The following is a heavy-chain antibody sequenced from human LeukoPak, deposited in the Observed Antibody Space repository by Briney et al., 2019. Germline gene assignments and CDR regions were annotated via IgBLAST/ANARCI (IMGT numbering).Heavy chain of an antibody. CDR3: ASIVGANTYDY. Sequence: SETLSLTCAVYGGSFSGYYWSWIRQPPGKGLEWIGEINHSGSTNYNPSLKSRVTISVDTSKNQFSLKLSSVTAADTAVYYCASIVGANTYDYWGQGTLVTVSS. J-gene: IGHJ4*02. D-gene: IGHD1-26*01. CDR1: GGSFSGYY. CDR2: INHSGST. V-gene: IGHV4-34*01.